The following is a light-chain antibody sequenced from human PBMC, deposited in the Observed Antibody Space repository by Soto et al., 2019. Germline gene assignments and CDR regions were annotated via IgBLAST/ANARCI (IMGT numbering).Light chain of an antibody. CDR3: SSYTTSSSYV. Sequence: QSALTQPASVSGSPGQSITMSCTGTSSDVGGYDYVSWYKQHPGEVPKLIIFEVSSRPAWISNRFSASKSGNTASLTISGLQAEDEADYYCSSYTTSSSYVFGTGPKVTVL. V-gene: IGLV2-14*01. CDR2: EVS. CDR1: SSDVGGYDY. J-gene: IGLJ1*01.